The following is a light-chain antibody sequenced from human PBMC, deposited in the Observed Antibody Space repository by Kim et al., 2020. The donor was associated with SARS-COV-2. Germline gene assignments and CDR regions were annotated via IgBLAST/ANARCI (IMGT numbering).Light chain of an antibody. Sequence: IQMTQSPSSLSASVGDSITITCRASQRITTYLNWYQQQPGKAPRLLIYAASSLQSGVPSRFSGSGSGTDFTLTINSLQPEDFATYYCQQSFTTPLLTFGGGTKVDIK. V-gene: IGKV1-39*01. CDR2: AAS. CDR3: QQSFTTPLLT. J-gene: IGKJ4*01. CDR1: QRITTY.